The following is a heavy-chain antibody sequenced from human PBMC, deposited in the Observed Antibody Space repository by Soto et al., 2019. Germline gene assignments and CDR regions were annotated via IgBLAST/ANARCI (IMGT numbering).Heavy chain of an antibody. CDR3: EVRRNGSYFDS. V-gene: IGHV3-23*01. D-gene: IGHD3-10*01. CDR1: GYTFSTYA. J-gene: IGHJ4*02. CDR2: ISGSGGNT. Sequence: EVQLLESGGGLVQPGGSLRLSCAASGYTFSTYAMSLVRQAPGKGLEWVSGISGSGGNTYYADSVKGRFTISRDKSKNTLHLQMNSLRDEDPAVYYCEVRRNGSYFDSWGQGTLVTVSS.